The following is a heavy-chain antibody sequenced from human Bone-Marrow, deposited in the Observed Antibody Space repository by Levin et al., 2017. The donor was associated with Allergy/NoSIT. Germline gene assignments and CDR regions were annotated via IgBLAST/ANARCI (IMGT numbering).Heavy chain of an antibody. V-gene: IGHV3-15*07. D-gene: IGHD2-8*01. CDR2: IKSRSDGGTT. Sequence: GESLKISCVDSGFTFTSAWMNWVRQAPGKGLEWVGRIKSRSDGGTTDYAAPVKGRFTISRDDSKNTLYLQMNSLKIEDTAIYYCTTEVHCSDGVCYPDYWGQGTLLTVSS. J-gene: IGHJ4*02. CDR3: TTEVHCSDGVCYPDY. CDR1: GFTFTSAW.